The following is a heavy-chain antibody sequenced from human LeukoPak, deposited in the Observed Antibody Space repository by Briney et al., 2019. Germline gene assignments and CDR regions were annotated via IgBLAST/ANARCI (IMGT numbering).Heavy chain of an antibody. D-gene: IGHD3-10*01. V-gene: IGHV3-66*01. J-gene: IGHJ3*02. CDR3: ARGNGSRRDTFDI. CDR1: GFTVSSNY. CDR2: IYSGGST. Sequence: GGSLRLSCAASGFTVSSNYMSWVRQAPGKGLEWVSVIYSGGSTYYADSVKGRFTISRDNSKNTLYLQMNSLRAEDTAVYYCARGNGSRRDTFDIWGQGTMVTVSS.